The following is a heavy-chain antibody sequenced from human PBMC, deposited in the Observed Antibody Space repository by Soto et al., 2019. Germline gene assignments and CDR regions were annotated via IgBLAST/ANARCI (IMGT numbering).Heavy chain of an antibody. V-gene: IGHV1-18*01. CDR1: GYTFTSYA. CDR3: VILVFWYNWNVTPLRWFDP. J-gene: IGHJ5*02. Sequence: ASVKVSCKASGYTFTSYAISWVRQAPGQGLEWMGWIIPYNGNANYAQKHQGRVTMTTDTSTSTAYMELKSLRSDDTAVYFCVILVFWYNWNVTPLRWFDPWGQGTLVTVSS. CDR2: IIPYNGNA. D-gene: IGHD1-1*01.